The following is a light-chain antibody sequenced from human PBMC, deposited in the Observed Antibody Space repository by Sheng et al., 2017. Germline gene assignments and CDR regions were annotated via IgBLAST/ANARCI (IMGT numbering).Light chain of an antibody. Sequence: PGERATLSCRASQSLSGDLAWYQQKPGQGPRLLIYGASSRATGIPARFIGSGSGTEFTLTISSLQSEDFAIYYCHQYNDWPQTFGQGTKVEIK. J-gene: IGKJ1*01. CDR3: HQYNDWPQT. CDR2: GAS. CDR1: QSLSGD. V-gene: IGKV3-15*01.